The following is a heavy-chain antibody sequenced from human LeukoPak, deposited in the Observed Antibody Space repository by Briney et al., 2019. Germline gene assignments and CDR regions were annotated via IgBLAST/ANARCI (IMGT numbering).Heavy chain of an antibody. CDR2: IGSSGSTI. V-gene: IGHV3-11*04. D-gene: IGHD6-13*01. CDR3: ARARIAAAGTSTADWFDP. CDR1: GFTFSDYY. J-gene: IGHJ5*02. Sequence: GGSLRLSCAASGFTFSDYYMSWIRQAPGKGLEWVAYIGSSGSTIYYADSVKGRFTISRDNAKNSLYLQMNSLRAEDTAVYYCARARIAAAGTSTADWFDPWGQGTLVTVSS.